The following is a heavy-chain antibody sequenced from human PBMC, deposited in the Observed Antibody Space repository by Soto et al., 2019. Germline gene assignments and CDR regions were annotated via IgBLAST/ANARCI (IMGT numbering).Heavy chain of an antibody. CDR3: TRPQSSGWYDA. CDR1: GYSFVNHW. J-gene: IGHJ5*01. Sequence: GESLKISCKASGYSFVNHWIAWVRQMPGEGLEWMGIINPADSDIRYSPSFQGQVTVSVDKSINTAYLQWSSLKASDTATYYCTRPQSSGWYDAWG. D-gene: IGHD6-19*01. CDR2: INPADSDI. V-gene: IGHV5-51*01.